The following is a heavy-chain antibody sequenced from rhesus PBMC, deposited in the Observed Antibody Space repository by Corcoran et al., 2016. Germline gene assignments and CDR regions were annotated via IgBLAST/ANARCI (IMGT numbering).Heavy chain of an antibody. CDR1: GGSISNNY. D-gene: IGHD3-34*01. CDR3: ARDLGGLDS. J-gene: IGHJ6*01. CDR2: IYGSTSTT. Sequence: QVQLQESGPGLVKPSETLSLTCAVSGGSISNNYWSWIRQPPGEGLEWIGYIYGSTSTTYYNPPLNIRLTISTDTSKNQFSLEIPSATAADPAVYYRARDLGGLDSWGQAVVVTVSS. V-gene: IGHV4-160*01.